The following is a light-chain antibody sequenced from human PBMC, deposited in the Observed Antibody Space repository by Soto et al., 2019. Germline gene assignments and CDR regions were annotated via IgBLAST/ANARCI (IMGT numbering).Light chain of an antibody. V-gene: IGKV1-27*01. CDR3: QKYNSASFT. J-gene: IGKJ3*01. Sequence: DIQMTQSPSSLSASVGDRVAITCRASQGISNYLAWYQQKPGKVPKLLIYAASTLQSGVPSRFSGSGSGTDFTLTIISLQPEDVATYYCQKYNSASFTVGPGTKVDI. CDR2: AAS. CDR1: QGISNY.